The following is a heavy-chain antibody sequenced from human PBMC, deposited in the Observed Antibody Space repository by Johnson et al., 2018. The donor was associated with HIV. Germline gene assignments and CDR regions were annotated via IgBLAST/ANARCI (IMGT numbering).Heavy chain of an antibody. Sequence: VQLVESGGGVVQPGRSLRLSCAASGFTFSTYGMHWVRQAPGKGLEWVALIWYDGSNKYYADSVKGRFTISRDNSKNTVYLQMNSLRAEDTAVYYCARLKNGAFDIWGQGTMVTVSS. CDR2: IWYDGSNK. D-gene: IGHD2-8*01. CDR1: GFTFSTYG. J-gene: IGHJ3*02. V-gene: IGHV3-33*01. CDR3: ARLKNGAFDI.